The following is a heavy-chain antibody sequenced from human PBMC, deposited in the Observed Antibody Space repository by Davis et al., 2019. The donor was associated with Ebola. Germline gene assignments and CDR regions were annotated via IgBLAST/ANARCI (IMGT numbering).Heavy chain of an antibody. J-gene: IGHJ4*02. Sequence: GGSLRLSCAASGFIFSNYWMSWVRQAPGKGPEWVAIIKVDGGEKYYVDSVKGRFTISRDYSKNTLSLQMNSLRAEDTAVYYCAKADPQQYFDYWGQGTLVTVSS. CDR3: AKADPQQYFDY. CDR2: IKVDGGEK. V-gene: IGHV3-7*01. CDR1: GFIFSNYW.